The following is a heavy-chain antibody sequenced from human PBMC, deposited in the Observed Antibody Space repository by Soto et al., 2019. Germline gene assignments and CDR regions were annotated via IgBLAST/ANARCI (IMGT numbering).Heavy chain of an antibody. D-gene: IGHD5-18*01. CDR2: IYHSGSTD. CDR3: ARVGGEYSYDYGALHFDY. V-gene: IGHV4-38-2*01. Sequence: PSETLSLTCAVSGYSISHGYYWGWIRQPPGKGLEWIGSIYHSGSTDYYNPSLTSRVTISIDTSKNQFSLKLNAVTAADTAVYYCARVGGEYSYDYGALHFDYWGQGTLVTVSS. J-gene: IGHJ4*02. CDR1: GYSISHGYY.